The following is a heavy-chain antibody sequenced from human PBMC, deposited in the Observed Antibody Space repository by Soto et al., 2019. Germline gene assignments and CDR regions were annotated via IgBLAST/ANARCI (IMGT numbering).Heavy chain of an antibody. CDR2: INPSGGST. Sequence: GASVKVSCKASGYTFTSYYMRWVRQAPGQGLEWMGIINPSGGSTSYAQKFQGRVTMTRDTSTSTVYMELSSLRSEDTAVYYCARALAYCGGDCYYGDAFDIWGQGTMVTVSS. V-gene: IGHV1-46*01. CDR1: GYTFTSYY. D-gene: IGHD2-21*02. CDR3: ARALAYCGGDCYYGDAFDI. J-gene: IGHJ3*02.